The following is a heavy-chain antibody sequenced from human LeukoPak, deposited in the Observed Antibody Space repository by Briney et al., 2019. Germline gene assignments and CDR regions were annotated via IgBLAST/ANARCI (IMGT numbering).Heavy chain of an antibody. J-gene: IGHJ6*03. D-gene: IGHD3-22*01. Sequence: KPSETLSLTCTVSGYSISSPFYWGWIRPSPGKGVQWIGSIYYTGSTYYNPSLKSRVTISVDTSEDHFSLKLSSVTAADTAMYYCARHQSYDSRGSHYYSYYYMDVWGKGTTVTVSS. V-gene: IGHV4-38-2*02. CDR1: GYSISSPFY. CDR2: IYYTGST. CDR3: ARHQSYDSRGSHYYSYYYMDV.